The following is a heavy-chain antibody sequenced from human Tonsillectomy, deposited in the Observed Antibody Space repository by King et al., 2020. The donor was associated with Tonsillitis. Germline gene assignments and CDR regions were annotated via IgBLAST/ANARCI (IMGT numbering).Heavy chain of an antibody. D-gene: IGHD3-3*01. Sequence: VQLVESGGGVVQPGRSLRLSCAASGFTFSSYGMHLVRQAPGKGLEWVAVISYDGSKKYYADSVKGRFTISRDNSKNTLYLQMNSLRAEDTAVYYCAILRDAFDIWGQGTMVTVSS. CDR1: GFTFSSYG. CDR3: AILRDAFDI. CDR2: ISYDGSKK. J-gene: IGHJ3*02. V-gene: IGHV3-30*03.